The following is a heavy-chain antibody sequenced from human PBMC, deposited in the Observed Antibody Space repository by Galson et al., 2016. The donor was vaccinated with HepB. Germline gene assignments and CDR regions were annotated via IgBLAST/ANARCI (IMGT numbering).Heavy chain of an antibody. J-gene: IGHJ6*02. CDR2: ISSSGSYT. D-gene: IGHD3-3*01. CDR1: GFAFSDRY. Sequence: SLRLSCAASGFAFSDRYMTWIRQAPGKGLEWISYISSSGSYTSYAASVKGRFTVSRDNAKNAVYLQMLSLRAEDTAVYFSARVGPGGTIFGVVLVNGMDVWGQGTTVTVSS. CDR3: ARVGPGGTIFGVVLVNGMDV. V-gene: IGHV3-11*06.